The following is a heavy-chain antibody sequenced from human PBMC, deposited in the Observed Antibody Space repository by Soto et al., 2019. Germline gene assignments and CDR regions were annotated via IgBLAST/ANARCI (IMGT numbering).Heavy chain of an antibody. J-gene: IGHJ6*03. D-gene: IGHD3-10*01. CDR3: ARQQTLYGSGSAGYYHYYNYMDV. CDR1: GYTLVELS. CDR2: LGPDDGET. Sequence: ASAKVSCKVSGYTLVELSMHWARQAPGKGLEWMGGLGPDDGETIYAQQLQGRVTMTEDTSTDTAYMELSSLRSADTAVYYCARQQTLYGSGSAGYYHYYNYMDVWGKGTTVTVSS. V-gene: IGHV1-24*01.